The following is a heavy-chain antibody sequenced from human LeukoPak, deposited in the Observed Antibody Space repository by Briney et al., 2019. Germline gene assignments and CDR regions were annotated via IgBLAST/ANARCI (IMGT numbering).Heavy chain of an antibody. CDR3: ATGGSSTGEGDY. Sequence: PGGSLRLSCAASGFTFGSYWMHWVRQAPGKGLVWVSRINSDGSSTSYADSVKGRFTISRDNAKNTLYLQMNSLRAEDTAVYYCATGGSSTGEGDYWGQGTLVTVSS. CDR1: GFTFGSYW. J-gene: IGHJ4*02. V-gene: IGHV3-74*01. CDR2: INSDGSST. D-gene: IGHD1-26*01.